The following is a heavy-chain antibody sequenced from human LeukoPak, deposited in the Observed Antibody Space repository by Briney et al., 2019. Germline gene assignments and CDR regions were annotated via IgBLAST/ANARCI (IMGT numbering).Heavy chain of an antibody. D-gene: IGHD3-22*01. J-gene: IGHJ4*02. V-gene: IGHV1-46*01. CDR3: ARGDSSGDFDY. Sequence: ASVKVSCKASGYTFTSYYMHWVRQAPGRGPEWMGIINPSGGSTSYAQKFQGRVTMTRDTSTSTVYMELSSLRSEDTAVYYCARGDSSGDFDYWGQGTLVTVSS. CDR2: INPSGGST. CDR1: GYTFTSYY.